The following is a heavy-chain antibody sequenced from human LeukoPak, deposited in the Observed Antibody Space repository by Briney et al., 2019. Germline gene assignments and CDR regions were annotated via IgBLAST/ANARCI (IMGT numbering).Heavy chain of an antibody. CDR2: IYYSGNI. CDR3: ARAGWQQLAFDY. V-gene: IGHV4-59*01. Sequence: PSETVSLTSTVSGGSISSYYWSWIRQPPGKGREWIGYIYYSGNINYNPSLKSRVTISVDTSKNQFSLRLSSVTAADTAVYYCARAGWQQLAFDYWGQGTLVTVSS. CDR1: GGSISSYY. J-gene: IGHJ4*02. D-gene: IGHD6-13*01.